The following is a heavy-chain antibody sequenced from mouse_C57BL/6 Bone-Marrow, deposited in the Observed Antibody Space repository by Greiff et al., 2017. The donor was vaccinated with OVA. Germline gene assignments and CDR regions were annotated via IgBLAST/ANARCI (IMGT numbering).Heavy chain of an antibody. CDR2: IDPSDSYT. CDR1: GYTFTSYW. V-gene: IGHV1-69*01. CDR3: ARGYSGDY. D-gene: IGHD2-3*01. Sequence: QVQLQQPGAELVMPGASVKLSCTASGYTFTSYWMHWVKQRPGQGLEWIGEIDPSDSYTNYNQKFKGQFTLTVDKSSSTAYMQLSSLTSEDSAVYDCARGYSGDYWGQGTTLTVSS. J-gene: IGHJ2*01.